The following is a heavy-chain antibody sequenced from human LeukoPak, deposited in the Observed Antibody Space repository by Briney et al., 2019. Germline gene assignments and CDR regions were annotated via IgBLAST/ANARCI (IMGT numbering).Heavy chain of an antibody. CDR3: ARVEGIAVAGTSFDY. Sequence: GGSLRLSCALSGFIVSSNYMSWVRQAPGKGLEWVSVIYSGGGTNYADSVKGRFTISRDNSKNTLYLQMNSLRAEDTAVYYCARVEGIAVAGTSFDYWGQGTLVTVSS. V-gene: IGHV3-66*02. D-gene: IGHD6-19*01. CDR1: GFIVSSNY. CDR2: IYSGGGT. J-gene: IGHJ4*02.